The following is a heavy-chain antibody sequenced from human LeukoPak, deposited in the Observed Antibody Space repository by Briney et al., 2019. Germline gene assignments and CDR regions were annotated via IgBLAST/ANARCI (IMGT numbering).Heavy chain of an antibody. J-gene: IGHJ3*01. D-gene: IGHD2-15*01. CDR2: IYYSGIA. CDR3: AASGGWDAFHV. Sequence: SETLSLTCIVSDASITTYYWDWIRQPPGKGLEWLGYIYYSGIANYNPSLKSRVTISVDTSKKQFSLQVKSVTAADTAVYYCAASGGWDAFHVWGQGTMVPVSS. CDR1: DASITTYY. V-gene: IGHV4-59*03.